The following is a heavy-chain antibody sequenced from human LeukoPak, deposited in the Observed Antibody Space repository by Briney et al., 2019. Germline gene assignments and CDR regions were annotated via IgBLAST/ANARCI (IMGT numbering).Heavy chain of an antibody. J-gene: IGHJ4*02. Sequence: ASVTLSCTASGYTFTGYNMHWVRHAPGQGLEWMGRINPNSGGTNYAQKVQGRVTMTRVTSISTAYMELSRLRSDDTAVYYCARAVWYIAVAATFDYWCQGALVTVSS. CDR2: INPNSGGT. CDR3: ARAVWYIAVAATFDY. CDR1: GYTFTGYN. D-gene: IGHD6-19*01. V-gene: IGHV1-2*06.